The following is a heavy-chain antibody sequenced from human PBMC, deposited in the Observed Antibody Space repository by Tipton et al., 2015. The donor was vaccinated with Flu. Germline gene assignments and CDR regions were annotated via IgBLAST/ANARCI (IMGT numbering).Heavy chain of an antibody. Sequence: LRLSCDVSNESITNYYWHWIRQPPGKGPEWVGFFYYRETTNYNPSLKSRVTISADTSKNQVSLSLRSVTAADTAMYFCARQVSTVAAIGPYNWFDLWGQGILVTVSS. CDR2: FYYRETT. J-gene: IGHJ5*02. CDR1: NESITNYY. D-gene: IGHD5/OR15-5a*01. CDR3: ARQVSTVAAIGPYNWFDL. V-gene: IGHV4-59*08.